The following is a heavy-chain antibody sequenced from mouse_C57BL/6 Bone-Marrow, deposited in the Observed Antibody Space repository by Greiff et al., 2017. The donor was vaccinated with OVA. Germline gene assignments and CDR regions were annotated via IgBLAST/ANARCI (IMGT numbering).Heavy chain of an antibody. J-gene: IGHJ4*01. Sequence: EVQLQQSGAELVRPGASVKLSCTASGFNIKDDYMHWVKQRPEQGLEWIGWIDPENGDTEYASQFQGKATITADTSSNTASLQLSSLTSEDTDDYDSTKRYYYGGYYYAMDYWGQGTSVTGSS. CDR1: GFNIKDDY. CDR3: TKRYYYGGYYYAMDY. CDR2: IDPENGDT. D-gene: IGHD1-1*01. V-gene: IGHV14-4*01.